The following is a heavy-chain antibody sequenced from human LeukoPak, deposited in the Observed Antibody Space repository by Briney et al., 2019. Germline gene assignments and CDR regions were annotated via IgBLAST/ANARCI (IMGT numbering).Heavy chain of an antibody. J-gene: IGHJ5*02. V-gene: IGHV1-69*05. CDR2: IILIFGTA. CDR3: ARGRGWLTNWFDP. CDR1: GYTFTSYD. Sequence: SVKVSCKASGYTFTSYDINWVRQATGQGLEWMGGIILIFGTANYAQTFQGRVTITTDESTSTAYMELSSLRSEGTAVYSCARGRGWLTNWFDPWGQGTLVTVSS. D-gene: IGHD5-24*01.